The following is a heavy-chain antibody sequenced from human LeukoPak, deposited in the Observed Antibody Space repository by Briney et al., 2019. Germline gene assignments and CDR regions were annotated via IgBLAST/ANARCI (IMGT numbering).Heavy chain of an antibody. J-gene: IGHJ6*03. D-gene: IGHD2/OR15-2a*01. V-gene: IGHV1-2*02. CDR3: ARFLKTPLNRGGPANYYMDV. Sequence: ASVKVSCKASGYTFTAYYMHWVRQAPGQGLEWMGWINPDSGGTNYAQKFQGRVTMTRDTSISTSYMELSSLRSEDTAVYYCARFLKTPLNRGGPANYYMDVWGKGTRSPSP. CDR2: INPDSGGT. CDR1: GYTFTAYY.